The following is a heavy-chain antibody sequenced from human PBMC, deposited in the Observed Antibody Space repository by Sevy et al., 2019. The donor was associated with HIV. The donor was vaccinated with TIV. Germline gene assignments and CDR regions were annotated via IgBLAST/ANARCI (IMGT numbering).Heavy chain of an antibody. V-gene: IGHV1-2*02. Sequence: ASVKVSCKASGYTFTGQYIHWVRQAPGQGLEWMGWINPNSGDTNYAQVFQGRVTMTRDTSISTAYMELSGLKSDDTAVYYCSRDRRLRGYSYGCFDYWGQGTLVTVSS. J-gene: IGHJ4*02. CDR2: INPNSGDT. CDR1: GYTFTGQY. D-gene: IGHD5-18*01. CDR3: SRDRRLRGYSYGCFDY.